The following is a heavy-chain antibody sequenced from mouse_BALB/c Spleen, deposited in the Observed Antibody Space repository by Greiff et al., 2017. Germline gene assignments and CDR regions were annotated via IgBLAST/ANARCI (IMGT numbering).Heavy chain of an antibody. J-gene: IGHJ2*01. CDR1: GYSITSGYY. CDR3: ARANWDYELY. CDR2: ISYDGSN. Sequence: EVQLVESGPGLVKPSQSLSLTCSVTGYSITSGYYWNWIRQFPGNKLEWMGYISYDGSNNYNPSLKNRISITRDTSKNQFFLKLNSVTTEDTATYYCARANWDYELYWGQGTTLTVSS. D-gene: IGHD4-1*02. V-gene: IGHV3-6*02.